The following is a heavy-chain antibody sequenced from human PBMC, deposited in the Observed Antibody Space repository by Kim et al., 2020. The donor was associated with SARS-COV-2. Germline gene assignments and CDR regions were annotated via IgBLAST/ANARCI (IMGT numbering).Heavy chain of an antibody. D-gene: IGHD3-3*01. CDR3: ARASGFTIFGVVFVNWFDV. J-gene: IGHJ5*02. Sequence: SETLSLTCTVSGGSISSGGYYWSWIRQHPGKGLEWIGYIYYSGSTYYNPSLKSRVTISVDTSKNQFSLKLSSVTAADTAVYYCARASGFTIFGVVFVNWFDVWGQGTPVTVSS. CDR1: GGSISSGGYY. V-gene: IGHV4-31*03. CDR2: IYYSGST.